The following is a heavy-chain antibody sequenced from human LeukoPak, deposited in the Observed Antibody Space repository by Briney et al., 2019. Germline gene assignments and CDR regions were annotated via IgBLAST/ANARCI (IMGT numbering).Heavy chain of an antibody. CDR2: IYTSGST. Sequence: SQTLSLTCTVSGGSISSGSYYWSWIRQPAGKGLEWIGRIYTSGSTNYNPSLKSRVTISVHTSKNQFSLRLSSVTAADTAVYYCASSNALVWGYFDYWGQGTLVTVSS. V-gene: IGHV4-61*02. J-gene: IGHJ4*02. D-gene: IGHD7-27*01. CDR3: ASSNALVWGYFDY. CDR1: GGSISSGSYY.